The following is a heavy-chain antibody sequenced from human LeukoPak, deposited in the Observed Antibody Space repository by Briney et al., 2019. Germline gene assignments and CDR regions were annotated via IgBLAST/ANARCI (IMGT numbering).Heavy chain of an antibody. Sequence: ASVKVSCKASGYTFKFYAMNWVRQAPGQGLEWMGWINTNTGNPTYAQGFTGRFVFSLDASVNTAYLQIDSLKAADTAVYYCTRTNFGLGSRDGFDIWGQGTMVTVSS. CDR1: GYTFKFYA. D-gene: IGHD3-10*01. CDR2: INTNTGNP. V-gene: IGHV7-4-1*01. CDR3: TRTNFGLGSRDGFDI. J-gene: IGHJ3*02.